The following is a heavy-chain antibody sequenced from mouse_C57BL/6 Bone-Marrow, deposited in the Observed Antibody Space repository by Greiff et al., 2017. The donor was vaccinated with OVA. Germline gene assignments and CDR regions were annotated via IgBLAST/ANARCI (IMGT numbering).Heavy chain of an antibody. CDR3: VRHRGLLKFAY. D-gene: IGHD2-3*01. Sequence: EADGGLVQPKGSLKLSCAASGFSFNTYAMNWVRQAPGKGLEWVARIRSKSNNYATYYADSVKDRFTISRDDSESMLYLQMNNLKTEDTAMYYCVRHRGLLKFAYWGQGTLVTVSA. CDR2: IRSKSNNYAT. J-gene: IGHJ3*01. V-gene: IGHV10-1*01. CDR1: GFSFNTYA.